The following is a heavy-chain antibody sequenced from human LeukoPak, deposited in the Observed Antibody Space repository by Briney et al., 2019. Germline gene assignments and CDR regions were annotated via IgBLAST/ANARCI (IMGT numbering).Heavy chain of an antibody. CDR2: IYHSGST. CDR1: GGSISSGGYS. CDR3: ARVRATEDGLMGFFDY. D-gene: IGHD3-10*01. J-gene: IGHJ4*02. Sequence: TSETLSLTCAVSGGSISSGGYSWSWIRQPPGKGLEWIGYIYHSGSTYYNPSLKSRVTISVDRSKNQFSLKLSFVTAADTAVYYCARVRATEDGLMGFFDYWGQGTLVTVSS. V-gene: IGHV4-30-2*01.